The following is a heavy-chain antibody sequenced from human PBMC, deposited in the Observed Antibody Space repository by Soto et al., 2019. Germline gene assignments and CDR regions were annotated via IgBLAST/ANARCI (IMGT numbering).Heavy chain of an antibody. J-gene: IGHJ4*02. CDR1: EERCVSYW. V-gene: IGHV5-51*01. CDR2: IYPGDSDT. CDR3: ARTDGYEIDY. Sequence: PGVSMKLSYKGSEERCVSYWIGWIRQMPGTGLEWMGIIYPGDSDTKYRPSFQGQITISADRSVTAVYLQWSSLKASDTAIYYCARTDGYEIDYWGKRTRVTVCS. D-gene: IGHD5-12*01.